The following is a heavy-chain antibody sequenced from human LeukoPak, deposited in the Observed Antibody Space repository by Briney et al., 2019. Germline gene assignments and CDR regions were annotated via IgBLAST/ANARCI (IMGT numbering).Heavy chain of an antibody. D-gene: IGHD3-3*01. V-gene: IGHV1-2*02. J-gene: IGHJ4*02. CDR2: IIPNSGGT. CDR3: ARDPPNYDFWSGYYLDY. Sequence: ASVKVSCKASGYTFTGYYMHWVRQAPGQGLEWMGWIIPNSGGTNYAQKFQGRVTMTRDTSISTAYMELSRLRSDDTAVYYCARDPPNYDFWSGYYLDYWGQGTLVTVSS. CDR1: GYTFTGYY.